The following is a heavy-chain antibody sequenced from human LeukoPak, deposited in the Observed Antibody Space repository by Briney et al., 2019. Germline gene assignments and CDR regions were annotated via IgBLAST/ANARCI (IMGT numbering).Heavy chain of an antibody. J-gene: IGHJ4*02. CDR3: ARRSTSWASFDY. CDR2: ITPIFGTA. Sequence: SVKVSCKASGGTFSSYAISWVRQAPGQGLEWMGGITPIFGTANYAQKFQGRVTITTDESTSTAYMELSSLRSEDTAVYYCARRSTSWASFDYWGQGTLVTVSS. D-gene: IGHD2-2*01. CDR1: GGTFSSYA. V-gene: IGHV1-69*05.